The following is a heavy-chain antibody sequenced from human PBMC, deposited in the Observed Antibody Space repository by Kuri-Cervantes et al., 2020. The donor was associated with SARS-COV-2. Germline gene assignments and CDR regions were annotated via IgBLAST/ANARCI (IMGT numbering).Heavy chain of an antibody. CDR3: ARHSRLVDFDY. D-gene: IGHD6-19*01. CDR1: GGSFSGYY. Sequence: SETLSLTCAVYGGSFSGYYWSWIRQPPGKGLEWIGEINHSGSTNYNPSLKSRVTISVDTSKNQFSLKLSSVTAADTAVYYCARHSRLVDFDYWGQGTLVTVSS. V-gene: IGHV4-34*01. CDR2: INHSGST. J-gene: IGHJ4*02.